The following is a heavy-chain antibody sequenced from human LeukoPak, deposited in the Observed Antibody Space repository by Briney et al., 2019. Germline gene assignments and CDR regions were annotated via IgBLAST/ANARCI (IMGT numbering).Heavy chain of an antibody. CDR2: ISSSSSYI. J-gene: IGHJ4*02. V-gene: IGHV3-21*01. Sequence: GGSLRLSCAASRFTLSSYSMNWVRQAREEGLEWVSSISSSSSYIYYADSVKGRFTISRDNAKNSLYLQMNSLRAEDTAVYYCARDPYYDSSGYYYVGLFDYWGQGTLVTVSS. CDR1: RFTLSSYS. CDR3: ARDPYYDSSGYYYVGLFDY. D-gene: IGHD3-22*01.